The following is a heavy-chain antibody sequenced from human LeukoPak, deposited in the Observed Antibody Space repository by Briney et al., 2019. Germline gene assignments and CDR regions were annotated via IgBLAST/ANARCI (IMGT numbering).Heavy chain of an antibody. CDR1: GFTFSSYG. D-gene: IGHD5-18*01. J-gene: IGHJ4*02. Sequence: PGGSLRLSCAASGFTFSSYGMHWVRQAPGKGLEWVAVISYDGSNKYYADSVKGRFTISRDNSKNTLYLQMNSLRAEDTAVYYCAKATGGIQLWSHFDYWGQGTLVTVSS. CDR3: AKATGGIQLWSHFDY. V-gene: IGHV3-30*18. CDR2: ISYDGSNK.